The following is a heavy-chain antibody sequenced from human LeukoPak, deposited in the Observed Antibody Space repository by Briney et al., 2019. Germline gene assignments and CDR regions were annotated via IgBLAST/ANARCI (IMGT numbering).Heavy chain of an antibody. V-gene: IGHV3-30*18. D-gene: IGHD6-19*01. CDR2: ISYDGSNK. CDR1: GFTFSSYG. CDR3: AKAGGRKWLINWGFDY. J-gene: IGHJ4*02. Sequence: GGSLRLSCAATGFTFSSYGMHWVRQAPGKGLEWVAVISYDGSNKYYADSVKGRFTISRDNSKNTLYLRMNSLRAEDTAVYYCAKAGGRKWLINWGFDYWGQGTLVTVSS.